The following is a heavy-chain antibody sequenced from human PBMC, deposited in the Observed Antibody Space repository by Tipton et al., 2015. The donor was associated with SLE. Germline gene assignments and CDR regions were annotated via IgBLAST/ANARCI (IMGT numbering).Heavy chain of an antibody. CDR1: GGSISSYY. CDR3: ARWFRGYDV. V-gene: IGHV4-59*08. CDR2: IHYSGST. J-gene: IGHJ6*02. D-gene: IGHD3-10*01. Sequence: TLSLTCAVYGGSISSYYWSWIRQSPGKGLEWIGYIHYSGSTDYNPSLKSRVTISVDTSENQFSLNMRSVTAADTAVYYCARWFRGYDVWGQGTTVTVSS.